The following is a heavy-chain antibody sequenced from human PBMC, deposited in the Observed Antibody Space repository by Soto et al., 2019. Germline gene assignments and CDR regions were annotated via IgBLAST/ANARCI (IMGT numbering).Heavy chain of an antibody. V-gene: IGHV3-33*01. CDR3: ARDPFPSYLTIFGFLPN. CDR2: IWYDGSNK. CDR1: GFTFSSYG. Sequence: GGSLRLSCAASGFTFSSYGMHWVRQAPGKGLEWVAVIWYDGSNKYYADSVKGRFTISRDNSKNTLYLQMSSLRAEDTAVYYCARDPFPSYLTIFGFLPNCGQGTLVTVSS. J-gene: IGHJ4*02. D-gene: IGHD3-3*01.